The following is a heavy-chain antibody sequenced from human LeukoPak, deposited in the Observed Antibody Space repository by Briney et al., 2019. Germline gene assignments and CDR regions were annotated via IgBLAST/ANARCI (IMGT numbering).Heavy chain of an antibody. Sequence: PGGSLRLSCAASGFTFRRYWMSWVRQAPGKGLEWVANIKQDGSEKYYVDSVKGRFTISRDNAQNSLYLQMNSLSADDTAVYYCTRDYYPTSGYYRCDHWGQGPLVSVSS. CDR1: GFTFRRYW. J-gene: IGHJ4*02. D-gene: IGHD3-22*01. V-gene: IGHV3-7*01. CDR2: IKQDGSEK. CDR3: TRDYYPTSGYYRCDH.